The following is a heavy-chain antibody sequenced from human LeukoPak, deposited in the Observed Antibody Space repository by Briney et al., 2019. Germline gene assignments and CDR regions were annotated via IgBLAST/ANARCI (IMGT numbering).Heavy chain of an antibody. V-gene: IGHV3-66*01. J-gene: IGHJ4*02. CDR3: ARAYYGSGSYYHDY. D-gene: IGHD3-10*01. Sequence: GGSLRLSCAASGFTVSSNYMSWVRQAPGKGLEWVSVIYSGGSTYYADSVKGRFTISRDNSKNTLYHQMNSLRAEDTAVYYCARAYYGSGSYYHDYWGQGTLVTVSS. CDR2: IYSGGST. CDR1: GFTVSSNY.